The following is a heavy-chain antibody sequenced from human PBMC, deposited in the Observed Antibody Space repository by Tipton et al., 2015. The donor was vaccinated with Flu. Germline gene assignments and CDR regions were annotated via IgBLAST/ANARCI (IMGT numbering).Heavy chain of an antibody. D-gene: IGHD7-27*01. CDR3: ATLTGDDY. Sequence: SLRLSCAASGFTFSNYEMNWVRQAPGKGLEWLSYISSSGNTIYYADAVRGRFTISRDNTKKSLYLQLSSLRAEDTAIYYCATLTGDDYCGQGIKVTVSS. V-gene: IGHV3-48*03. CDR1: GFTFSNYE. CDR2: ISSSGNTI. J-gene: IGHJ4*02.